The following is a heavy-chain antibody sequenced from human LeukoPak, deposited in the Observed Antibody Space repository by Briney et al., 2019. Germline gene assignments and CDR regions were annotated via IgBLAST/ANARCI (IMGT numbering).Heavy chain of an antibody. CDR2: INPNVATT. CDR3: AREAGRFSSGSPYFDY. J-gene: IGHJ4*02. V-gene: IGHV1-46*01. Sequence: GASVKVSCKASGYTFTYYYMHWVRQAPGQGLEWMGIINPNVATTTCAQKFQGRVSMTRDTSTTTVYMDLSSLRSEDTAVYYCAREAGRFSSGSPYFDYWGQGTLVTVST. D-gene: IGHD6-19*01. CDR1: GYTFTYYY.